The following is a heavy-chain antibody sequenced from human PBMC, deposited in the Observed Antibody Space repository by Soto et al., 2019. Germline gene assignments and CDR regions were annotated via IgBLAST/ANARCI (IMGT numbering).Heavy chain of an antibody. D-gene: IGHD6-13*01. V-gene: IGHV4-59*01. CDR1: GGSISSYF. CDR3: ARDLAAVPRAFDY. J-gene: IGHJ4*02. CDR2: VYYTGTT. Sequence: ETLSLTGTVSGGSISSYFYIWVRQPPGKGLEWIGSVYYTGTTDYNPSLKSRVTISVDTSKTQFSLNLRSVTAADTAVYYCARDLAAVPRAFDYWGRGTLVNVS.